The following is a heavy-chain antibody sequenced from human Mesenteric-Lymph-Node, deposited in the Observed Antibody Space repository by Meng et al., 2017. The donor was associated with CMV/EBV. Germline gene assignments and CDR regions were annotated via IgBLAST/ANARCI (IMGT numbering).Heavy chain of an antibody. CDR3: ARIVAVAGTGYYYGMDV. J-gene: IGHJ6*02. CDR1: GGSISSYY. CDR2: IYYIGST. D-gene: IGHD6-19*01. V-gene: IGHV4-59*01. Sequence: GSLRLSCTVSGGSISSYYWSWIRQPPGKGLEWIGHIYYIGSTNYNPSLGSRVTISLDRSKNQFSLDLSSVTAADTAVYYCARIVAVAGTGYYYGMDVWGQGTTVTVSS.